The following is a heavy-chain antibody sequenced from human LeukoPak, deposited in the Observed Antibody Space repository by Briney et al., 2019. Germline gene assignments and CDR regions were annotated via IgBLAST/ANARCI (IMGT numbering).Heavy chain of an antibody. J-gene: IGHJ5*01. CDR1: RGSLSSGDYS. CDR3: TRGETWFDS. CDR2: IHQNGNT. D-gene: IGHD1-26*01. Sequence: SETLSLTCAVSRGSLSSGDYSWSWIRQPPGRGLEWIGYIHQNGNTFYDPSLRSRVTISVDRSKNQFSLKLSSVTAADTAVYFRTRGETWFDSWGQGTLVTVSS. V-gene: IGHV4-30-2*01.